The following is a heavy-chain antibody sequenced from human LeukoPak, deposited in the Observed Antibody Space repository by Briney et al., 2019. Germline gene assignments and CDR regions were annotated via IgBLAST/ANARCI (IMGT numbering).Heavy chain of an antibody. Sequence: PSETLSLTCAVYGGSFSGYYWSWIRQPPGKGLEWIGEINHSGSTNYNPSLKSRVTIPVDTSKNQFSLKLSSVTAADTAVYYCARIGCSSTSCYGAFDPWGQGTLVTVSS. CDR3: ARIGCSSTSCYGAFDP. CDR2: INHSGST. CDR1: GGSFSGYY. D-gene: IGHD2-2*01. J-gene: IGHJ5*02. V-gene: IGHV4-34*01.